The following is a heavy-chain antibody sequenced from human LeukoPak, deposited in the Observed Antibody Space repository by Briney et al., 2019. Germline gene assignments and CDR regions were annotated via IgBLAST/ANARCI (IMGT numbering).Heavy chain of an antibody. J-gene: IGHJ4*02. D-gene: IGHD5-24*01. CDR3: ARGGKATLVSI. Sequence: PSETLSLTCNVSGGSTSSYDWTWIRQPAGKGLEWIGRIYSSGSANYNPSLKSRVAMSVDTYKNQFSLNLTSVTAADTAVYYCARGGKATLVSIWGWGTGVIVSS. V-gene: IGHV4-4*07. CDR2: IYSSGSA. CDR1: GGSTSSYD.